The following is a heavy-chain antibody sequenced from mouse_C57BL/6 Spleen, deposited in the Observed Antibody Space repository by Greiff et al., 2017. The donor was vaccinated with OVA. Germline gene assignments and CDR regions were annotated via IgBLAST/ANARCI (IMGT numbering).Heavy chain of an antibody. CDR2: IYPRSGNT. V-gene: IGHV1-81*01. Sequence: VQVVESGAELARPGASVKLSCKASGYTFTSYGISWVKQRTGQGLEWIGEIYPRSGNTYYNEKFKGKATLTADKSSSTAYMELRSLTSEDSAVYFCARSREDYYGSNAMDYWGQGTSVTVSS. CDR3: ARSREDYYGSNAMDY. J-gene: IGHJ4*01. CDR1: GYTFTSYG. D-gene: IGHD1-1*01.